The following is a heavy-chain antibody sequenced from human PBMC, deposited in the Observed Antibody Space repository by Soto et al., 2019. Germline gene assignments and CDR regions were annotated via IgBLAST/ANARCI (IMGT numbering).Heavy chain of an antibody. CDR1: GFTFSSYA. V-gene: IGHV3-23*01. Sequence: GGSLRLSCAASGFTFSSYAMSWVRQAPGKGLEWVSAISGSGGSTYYADSVKGRFTISRDNSKNTLYLQMNSLRAEDTAVYYCAKAESWDYGDYVPVYFDYWGQGTLVTVSS. CDR2: ISGSGGST. CDR3: AKAESWDYGDYVPVYFDY. J-gene: IGHJ4*02. D-gene: IGHD4-17*01.